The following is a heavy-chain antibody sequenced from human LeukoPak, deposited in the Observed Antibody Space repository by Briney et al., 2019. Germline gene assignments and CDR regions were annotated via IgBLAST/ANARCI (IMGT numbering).Heavy chain of an antibody. J-gene: IGHJ4*02. CDR3: ARASYDYVWGSYRYIPQFDY. CDR1: GGSISSYY. Sequence: SETLSLTCTVSGGSISSYYWSWIRQPPGKGLEWIGYIYYSGSTYYNPSLKSRVTISVDTSKNQFSLKLSSVTAADTAVYYCARASYDYVWGSYRYIPQFDYWGQGTLVTVSS. V-gene: IGHV4-59*12. CDR2: IYYSGST. D-gene: IGHD3-16*02.